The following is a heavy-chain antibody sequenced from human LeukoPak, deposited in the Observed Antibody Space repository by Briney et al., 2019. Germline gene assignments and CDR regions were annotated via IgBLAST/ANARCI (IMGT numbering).Heavy chain of an antibody. CDR1: GGTFSSYA. V-gene: IGHV1-18*01. CDR2: ISAYNGNT. CDR3: LYLAAPYFI. J-gene: IGHJ3*02. Sequence: ASVKVSCKASGGTFSSYAISWVRQAPGQGLEWMGGISAYNGNTNYAQKLQGRVTMTTDTSTSTAYMELRSLRSDDTAVYYCLYLAAPYFIWGQGTMVTVSS. D-gene: IGHD6-13*01.